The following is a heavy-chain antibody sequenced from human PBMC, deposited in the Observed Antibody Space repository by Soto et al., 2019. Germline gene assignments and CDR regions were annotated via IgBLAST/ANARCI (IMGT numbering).Heavy chain of an antibody. Sequence: ASVKVSCKASGYTFTSYGISWVRQAPGQGLEWMGWISAYNGNTNYAQKLQGRVTMTTDTSTSTAYMELRSLRSDDTAVYYCAREYDILTGYHTPSDYWGQGTLVTVSS. CDR3: AREYDILTGYHTPSDY. CDR2: ISAYNGNT. J-gene: IGHJ4*02. V-gene: IGHV1-18*01. D-gene: IGHD3-9*01. CDR1: GYTFTSYG.